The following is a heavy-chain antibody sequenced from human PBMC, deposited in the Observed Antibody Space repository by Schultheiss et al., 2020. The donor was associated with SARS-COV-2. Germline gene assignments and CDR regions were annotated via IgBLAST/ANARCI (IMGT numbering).Heavy chain of an antibody. D-gene: IGHD6-13*01. CDR2: IYYSGST. Sequence: SETLSLTCTVSGGSVSSGSDHWSWIRQPPGKGLEWIGYIYYSGSTNYNPSLKSRVTISVDTSKKNFSLKLRSVTDADTALYYCARGKVAGGLPDHWGQGTLVTVSS. CDR1: GGSVSSGSDH. CDR3: ARGKVAGGLPDH. J-gene: IGHJ4*02. V-gene: IGHV4-61*03.